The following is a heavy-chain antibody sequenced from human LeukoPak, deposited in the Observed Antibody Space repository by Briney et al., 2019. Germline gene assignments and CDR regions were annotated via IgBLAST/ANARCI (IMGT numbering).Heavy chain of an antibody. J-gene: IGHJ3*01. CDR1: GFTFSSYA. CDR3: ARDNGGRAFDL. V-gene: IGHV3-7*01. D-gene: IGHD2-8*01. Sequence: GGSLRLSCAASGFTFSSYAMSWVRQAPGKGLQWVANIKQDGSEKYYVDPVRGRFTISRDNAKNSIYLQINSLRAGDSAVYYCARDNGGRAFDLWGHGTMVTVSS. CDR2: IKQDGSEK.